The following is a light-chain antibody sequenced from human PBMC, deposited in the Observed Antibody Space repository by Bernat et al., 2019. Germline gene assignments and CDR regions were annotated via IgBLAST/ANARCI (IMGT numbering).Light chain of an antibody. J-gene: IGKJ5*01. Sequence: DIQLTQSPSFLSASVGDRVTITCRASQVIGTYLAWYHQKPGKAPHLLIYGASTLQNGVPSRFSGSGSGTEFTLTISSLQPEDSATYYCQQLDKFPITFGQGTRLEIK. CDR3: QQLDKFPIT. V-gene: IGKV1-9*01. CDR2: GAS. CDR1: QVIGTY.